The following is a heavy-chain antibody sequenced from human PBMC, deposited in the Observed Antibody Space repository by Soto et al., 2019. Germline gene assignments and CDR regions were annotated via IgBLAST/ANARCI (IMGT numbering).Heavy chain of an antibody. D-gene: IGHD2-2*01. CDR3: ARAAYSTSWYLPLDS. CDR1: GFTFTSYA. Sequence: QVQLVESGGGVVQPGRSLRLSCAASGFTFTSYALHWVRQAPGKGLEWVAVISFDGSNEYDADSVKGRLTISRDKYKNTMYLQMNSLRTEDTAVYYCARAAYSTSWYLPLDSWGDGTLVTVSS. J-gene: IGHJ5*01. V-gene: IGHV3-30-3*01. CDR2: ISFDGSNE.